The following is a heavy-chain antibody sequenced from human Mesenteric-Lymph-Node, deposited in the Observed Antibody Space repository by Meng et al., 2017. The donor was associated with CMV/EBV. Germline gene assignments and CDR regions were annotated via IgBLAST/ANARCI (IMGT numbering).Heavy chain of an antibody. D-gene: IGHD3-10*01. J-gene: IGHJ4*02. CDR3: ARDFPGITMVRGVIAPFDY. CDR1: GFTFSSYW. Sequence: ETLSLTCAASGFTFSSYWMHWVRQAPGKGPVWVSRINSDGSSTNYADSGKGRFTISRDNAKNSLYLQMNSLRAEDTAVYYCARDFPGITMVRGVIAPFDYWGQGTLVTVSS. V-gene: IGHV3-74*01. CDR2: INSDGSST.